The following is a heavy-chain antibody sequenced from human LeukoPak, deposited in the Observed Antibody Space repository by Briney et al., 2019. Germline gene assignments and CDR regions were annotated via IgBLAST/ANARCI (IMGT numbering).Heavy chain of an antibody. CDR3: ARGSKVLLWFGELFGDY. CDR2: ITPRNGGT. CDR1: GYTFTGYY. D-gene: IGHD3-10*01. Sequence: ASVKVSCKASGYTFTGYYMHWVRQAPGQGLEWMGWITPRNGGTNYAQKFQGWVTMTRDTSISTAYLELRRLRSDDTAVYYCARGSKVLLWFGELFGDYWGQGTLVTVSS. V-gene: IGHV1-2*04. J-gene: IGHJ4*02.